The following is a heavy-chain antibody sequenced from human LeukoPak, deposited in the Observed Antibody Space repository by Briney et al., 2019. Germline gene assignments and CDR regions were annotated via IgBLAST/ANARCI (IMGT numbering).Heavy chain of an antibody. J-gene: IGHJ4*02. Sequence: GGSLRLSCVVSGFTFSSFEMDWVRQAPGRGLEWVSYISSSGSTLYYADSVKGRFSISRDNAKNSLYLQMNSLRAEDTAVYYCVRGLDYNVAWVYWGQGTLVTVSS. CDR3: VRGLDYNVAWVY. CDR2: ISSSGSTL. D-gene: IGHD3-10*01. CDR1: GFTFSSFE. V-gene: IGHV3-48*03.